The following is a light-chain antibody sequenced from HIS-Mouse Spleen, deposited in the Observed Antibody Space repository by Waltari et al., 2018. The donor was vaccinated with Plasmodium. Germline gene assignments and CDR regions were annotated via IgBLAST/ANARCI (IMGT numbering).Light chain of an antibody. V-gene: IGLV3-25*03. CDR3: QSADSSGTPNWV. CDR1: ALPKPY. CDR2: KDS. J-gene: IGLJ3*02. Sequence: SYGLTQPPSVSVSPGQPARTTCSGDALPKPYASCSQQKLGQAPVLVIYKDSERPSGIPERFSGSSSGTTVTLTISGVQAEDEADYYCQSADSSGTPNWVFGGGTKLTVL.